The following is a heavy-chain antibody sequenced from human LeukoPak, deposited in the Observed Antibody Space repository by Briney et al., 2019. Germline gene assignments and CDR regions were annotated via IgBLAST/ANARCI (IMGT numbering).Heavy chain of an antibody. CDR1: GFTFSSYW. CDR3: ARRIPGLTPHIDY. D-gene: IGHD2-15*01. V-gene: IGHV3-7*01. J-gene: IGHJ4*02. CDR2: IKQDGSEK. Sequence: GGSLRLSCAACGFTFSSYWMSWVRQAPGKGLEWVANIKQDGSEKYYVDSVKGRFTISRDNAKNSLYLQMNSLRAEDTAVYYCARRIPGLTPHIDYWGQGTLVTVSS.